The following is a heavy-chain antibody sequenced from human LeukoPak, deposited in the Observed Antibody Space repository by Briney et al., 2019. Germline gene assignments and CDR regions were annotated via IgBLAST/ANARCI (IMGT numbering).Heavy chain of an antibody. V-gene: IGHV1-2*02. CDR2: IRGDTGDT. CDR3: AGVRGNSCDY. Sequence: ASVTVSFKTSGFRLIDYYFHWVRQAPGQGVEWMGWIRGDTGDTDSPQKFQGRVTMTRDTSINTAYMELSRLTFDDTAMYFCAGVRGNSCDYWGQGTLVTVSS. D-gene: IGHD6-13*01. J-gene: IGHJ4*02. CDR1: GFRLIDYY.